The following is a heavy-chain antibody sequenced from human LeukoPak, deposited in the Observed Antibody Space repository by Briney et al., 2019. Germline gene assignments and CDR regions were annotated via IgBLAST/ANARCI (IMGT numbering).Heavy chain of an antibody. D-gene: IGHD2-21*01. V-gene: IGHV3-7*01. J-gene: IGHJ4*02. CDR1: GFTFENYW. CDR3: ARWTGVIDS. CDR2: IKQDGSLE. Sequence: GGSLRLSCVASGFTFENYWMHWVRQAPGKGPEWVANIKQDGSLEHYMDSVKGRFTIPRDNAKNSLILQMDSLRAEDTAVYYCARWTGVIDSWGQGTLVTVSS.